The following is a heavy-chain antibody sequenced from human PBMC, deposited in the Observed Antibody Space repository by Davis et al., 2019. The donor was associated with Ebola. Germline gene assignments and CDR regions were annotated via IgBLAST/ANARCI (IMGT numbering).Heavy chain of an antibody. D-gene: IGHD2-21*01. CDR3: AKEPEGIPFLLDY. V-gene: IGHV3-30*18. CDR1: GFTFSSYG. Sequence: GESLKISCAASGFTFSSYGMHWVRQAPGKGLEWVAVISYDGSNKYYADSVKGRFTISRDNSKNTLYLQMNSLRAEDTAVYYCAKEPEGIPFLLDYWGQGTLVTVSS. CDR2: ISYDGSNK. J-gene: IGHJ4*02.